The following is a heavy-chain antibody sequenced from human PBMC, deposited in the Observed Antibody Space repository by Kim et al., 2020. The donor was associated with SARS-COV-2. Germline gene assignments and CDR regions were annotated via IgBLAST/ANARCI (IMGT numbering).Heavy chain of an antibody. D-gene: IGHD3-10*01. Sequence: DTVTGRFTISRDNAKNSLYLQMNSLRDEDTAVYYCARDLRYCYGSGRTDYWGQGTLVTVSS. J-gene: IGHJ4*02. V-gene: IGHV3-7*03. CDR3: ARDLRYCYGSGRTDY.